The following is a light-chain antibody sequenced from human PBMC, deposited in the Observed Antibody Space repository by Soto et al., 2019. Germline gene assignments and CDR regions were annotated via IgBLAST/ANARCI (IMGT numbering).Light chain of an antibody. J-gene: IGKJ1*01. Sequence: DIQMTQSPSTLSASVGDRVTITCRASQSISSWLAWYQQKPGKAPKLLIYTASSLESGVPSRFSGSGSGTEFTLTISSLQANDFATYYFQQYNSYPSTLGQGTKVEIK. V-gene: IGKV1-5*03. CDR1: QSISSW. CDR2: TAS. CDR3: QQYNSYPST.